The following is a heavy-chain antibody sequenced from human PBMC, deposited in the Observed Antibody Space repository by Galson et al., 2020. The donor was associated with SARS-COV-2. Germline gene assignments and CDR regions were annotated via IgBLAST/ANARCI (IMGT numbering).Heavy chain of an antibody. D-gene: IGHD2-15*01. Sequence: SETLSLTCTVSGGSISSSSYYWGWIRQPPGKGLEWIGSIYYSGYTYYNPSLKSRVTISVDTSKNQFSLKLSSVTAADTAVYHCARHDKRIIGWLDPWGQGTLVIVSS. CDR1: GGSISSSSYY. J-gene: IGHJ5*02. CDR2: IYYSGYT. V-gene: IGHV4-39*01. CDR3: ARHDKRIIGWLDP.